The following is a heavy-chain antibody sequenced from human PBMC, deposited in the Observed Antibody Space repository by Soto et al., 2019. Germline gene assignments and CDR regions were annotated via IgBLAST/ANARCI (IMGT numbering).Heavy chain of an antibody. J-gene: IGHJ4*02. CDR2: INPSGGST. V-gene: IGHV1-46*01. CDR1: GYTFTSYY. D-gene: IGHD2-21*01. CDR3: ARGYYRIGALFDY. Sequence: ASVKVSCKASGYTFTSYYMHWVRQAPGQGLEWMGIINPSGGSTSYAQKFQGRVTMTRNTSISTAYMELSSLRSEDTAVYYCARGYYRIGALFDYWGQGTLVTVSS.